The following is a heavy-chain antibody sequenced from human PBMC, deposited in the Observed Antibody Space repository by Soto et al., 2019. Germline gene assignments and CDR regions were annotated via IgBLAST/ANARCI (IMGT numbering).Heavy chain of an antibody. CDR2: IYPGDSDT. CDR3: ARHRGRPGSYLGMDG. Sequence: VESLKISCKGSGYSFTSYWINWVRQMPGKGLEWMGVIYPGDSDTRYSPSFQGQVTISADKSINTAYLQWRSLKASDTAVYYCARHRGRPGSYLGMDGWGQGTTVTVSS. CDR1: GYSFTSYW. V-gene: IGHV5-51*01. D-gene: IGHD1-1*01. J-gene: IGHJ6*02.